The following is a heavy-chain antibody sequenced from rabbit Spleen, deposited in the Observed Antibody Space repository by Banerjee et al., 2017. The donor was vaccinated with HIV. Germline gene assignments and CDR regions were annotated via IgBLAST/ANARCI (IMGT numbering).Heavy chain of an antibody. CDR3: ARDLVAVIGWNFNL. J-gene: IGHJ4*01. D-gene: IGHD1-1*01. CDR2: INAITGKA. V-gene: IGHV1S45*01. Sequence: QEQLVESGGGLVQPDGSLTLTRKASGFSFGDRDVMCWVRQAPGKGLEWIACINAITGKAVYASWAKGRFTMSRTSSTTVTLQMTSLTAADTATYFCARDLVAVIGWNFNLWGQGTLVTVS. CDR1: GFSFGDRDV.